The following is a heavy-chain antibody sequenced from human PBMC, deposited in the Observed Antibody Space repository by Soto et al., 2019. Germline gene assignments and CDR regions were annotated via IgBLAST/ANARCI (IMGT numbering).Heavy chain of an antibody. D-gene: IGHD6-19*01. V-gene: IGHV4-59*01. CDR2: IYHNGIS. CDR3: ARGGAVAWDFEL. Sequence: QVQLQESGPGLVKPSETLSLTCTVSGGSLSYYYWGWIRQPPGKGLEWIAYIYHNGISNYNPSLKTRVTISVDSSKTQFSLNVTSVTAADTAVYYGARGGAVAWDFELWGRGTLVTVSS. CDR1: GGSLSYYY. J-gene: IGHJ2*01.